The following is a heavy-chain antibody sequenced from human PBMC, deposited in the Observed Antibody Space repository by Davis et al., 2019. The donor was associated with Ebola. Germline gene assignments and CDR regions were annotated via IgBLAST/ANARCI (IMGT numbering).Heavy chain of an antibody. CDR3: ERAVNLLVVAASHFDY. J-gene: IGHJ4*02. Sequence: SETLSLTCTVSGGSISSYYWSWIRQPPGKGLEWIGYIYYSGSTNYNPSLKSRVTISVDTSKNQFSLKLSSVTAADTAVYYCERAVNLLVVAASHFDYWGQGTLVTVSS. CDR1: GGSISSYY. CDR2: IYYSGST. D-gene: IGHD2-15*01. V-gene: IGHV4-59*01.